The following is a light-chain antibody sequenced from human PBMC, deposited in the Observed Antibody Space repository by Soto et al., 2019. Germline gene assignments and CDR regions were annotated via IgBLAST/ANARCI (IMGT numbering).Light chain of an antibody. CDR1: QSVSSSY. Sequence: EIVLTQSPCTLSLSPGERATLSCRASQSVSSSYIAWYQQNPGQAPRLLIYGASSRATGIPDRFSGRGSGTDFTLTISRLEPEDFAVYFCQQYGRSPPFSFGQGTKVEIK. CDR3: QQYGRSPPFS. J-gene: IGKJ2*03. V-gene: IGKV3-20*01. CDR2: GAS.